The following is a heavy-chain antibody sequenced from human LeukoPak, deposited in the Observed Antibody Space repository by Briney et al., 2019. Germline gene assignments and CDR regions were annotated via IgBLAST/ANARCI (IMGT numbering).Heavy chain of an antibody. V-gene: IGHV3-48*03. Sequence: GGSLRLSCAASGFTFSSYEMNWVRQAPGKGLEWVSYISSSGSTIYYADSVKGRFTISRDNAKNSLYLQTNSLRAEDTAVYYCAAAAGTYYFDYWGQGTLVTVSS. D-gene: IGHD6-13*01. CDR2: ISSSGSTI. J-gene: IGHJ4*02. CDR1: GFTFSSYE. CDR3: AAAAGTYYFDY.